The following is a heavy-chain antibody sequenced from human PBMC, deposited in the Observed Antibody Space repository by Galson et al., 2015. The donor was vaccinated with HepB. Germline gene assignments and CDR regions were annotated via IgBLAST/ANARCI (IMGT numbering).Heavy chain of an antibody. V-gene: IGHV3-7*01. CDR1: KFTFSSYW. D-gene: IGHD3-22*01. Sequence: SLRLSCAASKFTFSSYWMSWVRQAPGKGLEWVANIKQDGSEKYYVDSVKGRFTISRDNAKNSLYLQMNSLRAEDTAVYYCAKDSVYDNSGPSGGYDAFDIWGQGTTVTVSS. CDR2: IKQDGSEK. CDR3: AKDSVYDNSGPSGGYDAFDI. J-gene: IGHJ3*02.